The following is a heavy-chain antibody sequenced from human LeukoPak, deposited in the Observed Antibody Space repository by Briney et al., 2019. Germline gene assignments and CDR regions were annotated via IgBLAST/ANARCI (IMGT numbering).Heavy chain of an antibody. D-gene: IGHD5-24*01. V-gene: IGHV3-23*01. CDR3: AKELAYNAHYFDS. J-gene: IGHJ4*02. Sequence: GGSLRLSCAAPGFAFSSYAMSWVRQAPGKGLEWVSGIGATGGSTYHADSVKGRFSISRDNSKNTLYLEVNSLRAEDTAVYYCAKELAYNAHYFDSWGQGTLVTVSS. CDR2: IGATGGST. CDR1: GFAFSSYA.